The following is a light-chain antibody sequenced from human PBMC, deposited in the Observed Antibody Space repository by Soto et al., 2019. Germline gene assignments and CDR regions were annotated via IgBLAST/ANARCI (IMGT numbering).Light chain of an antibody. CDR2: AAS. J-gene: IGKJ1*01. V-gene: IGKV1-9*01. CDR1: HGISSY. CDR3: QQYSVYWT. Sequence: IQMTQSTSTLSASVGDTVTITCRASHGISSYLAWYQQKPGKAPKLLIYAASTLQSGVPSRFTGSGSGTEFTLTINSLQPDDFATYYCQQYSVYWTFGQGTKVDIK.